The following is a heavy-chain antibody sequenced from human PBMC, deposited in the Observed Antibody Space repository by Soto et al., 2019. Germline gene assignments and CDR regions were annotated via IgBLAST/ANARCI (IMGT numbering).Heavy chain of an antibody. CDR2: INPSGGST. V-gene: IGHV1-46*01. D-gene: IGHD3-22*01. Sequence: QVQLVQSGAEVKKPGASVKVSCKASGYTFTSYYMHWVRQAPGQGLEWMGIINPSGGSTSYAQKFQGRGTMTRDTSASTVYMELSSLRSEDTAVYYCARGGYYDTQSDAFDIWGQGTMVTVSS. CDR3: ARGGYYDTQSDAFDI. J-gene: IGHJ3*02. CDR1: GYTFTSYY.